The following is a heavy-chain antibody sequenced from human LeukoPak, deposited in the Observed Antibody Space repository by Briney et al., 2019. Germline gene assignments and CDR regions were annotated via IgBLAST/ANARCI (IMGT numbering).Heavy chain of an antibody. Sequence: SETLSLNCTVSGGSISSSSYYWGWIRQPPGKGLGWIGSVYYSGSTYYNPSLNSRVTISVDTSKDQFSLRLSSVTAAATAVYYCARDTYSSGSYYMFDHWGQGTLVTVSS. D-gene: IGHD3-10*01. CDR1: GGSISSSSYY. V-gene: IGHV4-39*07. J-gene: IGHJ4*02. CDR3: ARDTYSSGSYYMFDH. CDR2: VYYSGST.